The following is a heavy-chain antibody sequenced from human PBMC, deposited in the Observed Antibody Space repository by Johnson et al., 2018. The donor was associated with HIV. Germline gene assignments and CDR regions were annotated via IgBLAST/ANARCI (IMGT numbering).Heavy chain of an antibody. CDR3: AKVMDYYARGAFDF. Sequence: VQLVESGGGLVQPGGSLRLSCAASGFNFKRYAMTWVRQAPGKGLEWVSSISGSGVTTYYVDSVKGRFTISRDDSRNTLYVQMNSLRAEDTAIYYCAKVMDYYARGAFDFWGQGTMVTGSS. J-gene: IGHJ3*01. D-gene: IGHD3-10*01. CDR1: GFNFKRYA. CDR2: ISGSGVTT. V-gene: IGHV3-23*04.